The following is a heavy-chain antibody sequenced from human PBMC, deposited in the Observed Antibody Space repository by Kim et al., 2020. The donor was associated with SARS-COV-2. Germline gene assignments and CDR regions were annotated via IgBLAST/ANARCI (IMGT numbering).Heavy chain of an antibody. CDR1: GGSFSGYY. D-gene: IGHD2-15*01. V-gene: IGHV4-34*01. Sequence: SETLSLTCAVYGGSFSGYYWSWIRQPPGKGLEWIGEINHSGSTNYNPSLKSRVTISVDTSKNQFSLKLSSVTAADTAVYYCAREDRVRVDYWGQGTLVTVSS. J-gene: IGHJ4*02. CDR2: INHSGST. CDR3: AREDRVRVDY.